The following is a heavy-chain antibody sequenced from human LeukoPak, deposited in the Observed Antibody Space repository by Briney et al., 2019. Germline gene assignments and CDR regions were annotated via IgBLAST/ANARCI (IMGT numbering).Heavy chain of an antibody. V-gene: IGHV3-15*01. CDR2: VKSETDGSTT. CDR3: TKDLGL. CDR1: GFTFNTAW. J-gene: IGHJ1*01. Sequence: LTLSCAVSGFTFNTAWMSWVRQAPGKGLEYIGRVKSETDGSTTYYAAPLKGRFTISRDDSKNTLYLQMNSLKIEDTALYYCTKDLGLWGQGTLVTVSS.